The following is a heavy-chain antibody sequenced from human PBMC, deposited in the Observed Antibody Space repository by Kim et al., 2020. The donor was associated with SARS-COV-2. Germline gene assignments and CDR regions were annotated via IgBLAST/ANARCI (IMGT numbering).Heavy chain of an antibody. V-gene: IGHV3-21*01. J-gene: IGHJ6*01. CDR1: GFTFSSYG. Sequence: GGSLRLSCAASGFTFSSYGMNWVRQAPGKGLEWVASIRNNRSNIYYADSVKGRFTISRDNSKNSLYLQMNSLRAEDTAVYYCAREEKPSEPRYYYYGM. CDR3: AREEKPSEPRYYYYGM. CDR2: IRNNRSNI.